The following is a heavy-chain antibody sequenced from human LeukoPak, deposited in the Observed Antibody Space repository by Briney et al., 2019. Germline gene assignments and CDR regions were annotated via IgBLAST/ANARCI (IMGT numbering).Heavy chain of an antibody. CDR2: IIPIFDTA. D-gene: IGHD3-16*02. CDR1: GGTFSSYA. J-gene: IGHJ4*02. CDR3: ALTLDYHYVWGSYRRFDY. Sequence: SVKVSCKASGGTFSSYAISWVRQAPGQGLEWRGGIIPIFDTANYAQKFQGRVTITADESTSTAYMELSSMRCDDTAVYYCALTLDYHYVWGSYRRFDYWGQGTLVTVSS. V-gene: IGHV1-69*13.